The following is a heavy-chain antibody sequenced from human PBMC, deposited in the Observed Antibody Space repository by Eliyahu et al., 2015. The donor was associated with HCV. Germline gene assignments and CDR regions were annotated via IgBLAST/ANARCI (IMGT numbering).Heavy chain of an antibody. CDR2: XYYSGST. CDR3: ARGNGWTAVGTEIDY. Sequence: QLQLQESGPGLVKPWETLSLTCIVSGDSISSSSXYWAWIRQPPGKGLEWIGSXYYSGSTYYNPSLKSRVTISVDTSKNHFSLNLTSVTAADTAVYYCARGNGWTAVGTEIDYWGQGTLVTVSS. CDR1: GDSISSSSXY. V-gene: IGHV4-39*07. D-gene: IGHD6-13*01. J-gene: IGHJ4*02.